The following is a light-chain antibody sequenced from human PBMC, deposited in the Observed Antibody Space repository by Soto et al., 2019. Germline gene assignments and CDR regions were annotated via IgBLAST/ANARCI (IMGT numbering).Light chain of an antibody. CDR2: DAS. V-gene: IGKV1-13*02. J-gene: IGKJ4*01. Sequence: IQLTQSPSTLSASVGDRVTITCRASQGIGTALAWYHQRPGNSPDLLVYDASTLQSGGPSRFSGSGSETDFSLTISGLQPEDFGHYYCQQFNPTPLTFGGGTRVEI. CDR3: QQFNPTPLT. CDR1: QGIGTA.